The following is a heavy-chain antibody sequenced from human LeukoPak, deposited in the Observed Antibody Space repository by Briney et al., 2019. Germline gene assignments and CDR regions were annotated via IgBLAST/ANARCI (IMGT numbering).Heavy chain of an antibody. CDR1: GFSFGGYA. Sequence: GGSLRLSCVASGFSFGGYAMSWVRLASGKGLEWVSVISGSGSSAFYADSVKGRFTISRDNSKNMVYLQMNSLRAEDTAVYYCAKGGRGYGSGSDFDYWGQGTLVTVSS. CDR2: ISGSGSSA. D-gene: IGHD3-10*01. J-gene: IGHJ4*02. CDR3: AKGGRGYGSGSDFDY. V-gene: IGHV3-23*01.